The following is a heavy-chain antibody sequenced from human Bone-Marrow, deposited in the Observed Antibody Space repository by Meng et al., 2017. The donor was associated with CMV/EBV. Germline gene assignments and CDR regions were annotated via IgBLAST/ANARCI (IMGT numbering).Heavy chain of an antibody. CDR1: GFTFSSYN. CDR3: AGGERDFVH. CDR2: ISTSTTYI. D-gene: IGHD1-1*01. Sequence: GESLKISCAASGFTFSSYNMNWVRQAPGKGLEWVSSISTSTTYIYYADSVKGRFTISRDNAKNSLYLQMNSLRAEDTAVYLCAGGERDFVHWGQGTLVTVSS. V-gene: IGHV3-21*04. J-gene: IGHJ4*02.